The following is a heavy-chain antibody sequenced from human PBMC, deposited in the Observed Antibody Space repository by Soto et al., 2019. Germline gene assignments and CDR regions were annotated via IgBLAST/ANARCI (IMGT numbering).Heavy chain of an antibody. V-gene: IGHV3-30*03. CDR2: ISYDGSLQ. CDR1: GFAFSSYG. CDR3: VSDRGYGHASVPYS. D-gene: IGHD5-18*01. Sequence: QAQLVESGGGVVQPGRSLRLSCAASGFAFSSYGMHWVRQAPGTGLEWVAVISYDGSLQHYADSVKGRFTISRDNSKNMVLLQMSSVRAEDTAVYYCVSDRGYGHASVPYSWGQGTLVIVSS. J-gene: IGHJ4*02.